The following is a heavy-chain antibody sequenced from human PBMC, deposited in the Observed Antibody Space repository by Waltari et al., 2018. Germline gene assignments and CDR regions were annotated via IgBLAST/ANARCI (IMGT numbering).Heavy chain of an antibody. CDR1: GFTFSRFW. Sequence: EVQLVESGGGLVQPGGSLRLSCAASGFTFSRFWMHWVRQAPGKGPVWVARINHEGSRTSYEDSVKGRFTISRNNAKNTMYLQMNTLRVEDTAVYYCVRDRSSGNVGPYYGMDVWGQGTTVTVSS. D-gene: IGHD3-22*01. CDR2: INHEGSRT. V-gene: IGHV3-74*01. J-gene: IGHJ6*02. CDR3: VRDRSSGNVGPYYGMDV.